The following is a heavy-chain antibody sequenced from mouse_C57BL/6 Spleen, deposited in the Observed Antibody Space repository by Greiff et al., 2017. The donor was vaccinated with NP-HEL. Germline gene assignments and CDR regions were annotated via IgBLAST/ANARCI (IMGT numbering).Heavy chain of an antibody. CDR3: ARSVATLDY. CDR1: GYTFTDYY. J-gene: IGHJ2*01. D-gene: IGHD1-1*01. Sequence: EVKLQQSGPELVKPGASVKISCKASGYTFTDYYMNWVKQSHGKSLEWIGDINPNNGGTSYNQKFKGKATLTVDKSSSTAYMELRSLTSEDSAVYYCARSVATLDYWGQGTTLTVSS. V-gene: IGHV1-26*01. CDR2: INPNNGGT.